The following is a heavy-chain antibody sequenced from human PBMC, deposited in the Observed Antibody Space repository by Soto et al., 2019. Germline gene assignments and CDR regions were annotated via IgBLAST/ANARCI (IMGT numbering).Heavy chain of an antibody. V-gene: IGHV3-21*01. Sequence: GGSLRLSCAASGFTFSSYSMNWVRQAPGKGLEWVSSISSSSSYIYYADSVKGRFTISRDNAKNSLYLQMNSLRAEDTAVYYCARGITIPAYYYGMDGWGQGTTVTVPS. D-gene: IGHD3-3*01. CDR3: ARGITIPAYYYGMDG. CDR2: ISSSSSYI. CDR1: GFTFSSYS. J-gene: IGHJ6*02.